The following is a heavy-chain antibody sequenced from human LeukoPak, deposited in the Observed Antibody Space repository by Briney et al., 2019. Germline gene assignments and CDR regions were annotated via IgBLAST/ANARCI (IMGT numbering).Heavy chain of an antibody. D-gene: IGHD5-12*01. CDR2: INHSGST. Sequence: SETLSLTCAVYGGSFSGYYWSWIRQPPGKGLEWIGEINHSGSTNYNPSLKSRVTISVDTSKNQFSLKLSSVTAADTAMYYCARVPSGYDYAGYEYYFDYWGQGTLVTVSS. CDR3: ARVPSGYDYAGYEYYFDY. J-gene: IGHJ4*02. V-gene: IGHV4-34*01. CDR1: GGSFSGYY.